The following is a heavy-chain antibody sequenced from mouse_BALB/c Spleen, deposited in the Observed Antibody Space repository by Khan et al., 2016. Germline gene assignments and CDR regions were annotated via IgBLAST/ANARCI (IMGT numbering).Heavy chain of an antibody. D-gene: IGHD2-4*01. CDR1: GFTFSDAW. J-gene: IGHJ1*01. V-gene: IGHV6-6*01. CDR3: TERDYDWCFDV. CDR2: IRSKANNRAT. Sequence: EVKLEESGGGLVQPGGSMKLSCAASGFTFSDAWMDWVRQSPGKGLEWVAEIRSKANNRATYYAESVKGRFTISGDDSKSSIYLQMHSLKAEDAGIYYCTERDYDWCFDVRGAGTTVTVSS.